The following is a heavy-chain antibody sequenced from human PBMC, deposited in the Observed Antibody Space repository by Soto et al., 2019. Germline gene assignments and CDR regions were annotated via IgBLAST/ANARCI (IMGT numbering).Heavy chain of an antibody. J-gene: IGHJ6*02. CDR1: GFTFSSYG. D-gene: IGHD2-2*01. CDR3: ARDIVVVPAAIFVYYGMDV. CDR2: IWYDGSNK. V-gene: IGHV3-33*01. Sequence: GGSLRLSCAASGFTFSSYGMHWVRQAPGKGLEWVAVIWYDGSNKYYADSVKGRFTISRDNSKNTLYLQMNSLRAEDTAVYYCARDIVVVPAAIFVYYGMDVWGQGTTVTVSS.